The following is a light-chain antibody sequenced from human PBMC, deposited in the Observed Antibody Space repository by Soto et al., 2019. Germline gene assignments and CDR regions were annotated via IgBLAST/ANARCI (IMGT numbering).Light chain of an antibody. CDR3: QHLNNWPSYT. CDR2: GAS. V-gene: IGKV3-15*01. J-gene: IGKJ2*01. CDR1: QNVNSN. Sequence: EIGMTQSPATLSVSPGERATRSCRASQNVNSNVAWYQQKPGQAPRLRIYGASTRDTGVPARFSGSGSGTEFTLTISSLQPEDFAIYYCQHLNNWPSYTCGQGTKLEIK.